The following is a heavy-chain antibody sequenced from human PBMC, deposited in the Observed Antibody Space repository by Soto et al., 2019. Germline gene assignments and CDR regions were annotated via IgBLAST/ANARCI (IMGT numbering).Heavy chain of an antibody. D-gene: IGHD3-9*01. Sequence: QVQLQQWGAGPLRPLETLSLTCGVSGGYFSGYYWAWSRQSPGKGLEWIGEINDRGSINYNPSLKCRVSISVDTSKTNYSLNLRSVTAADTAVYYCARESHDILTGPPWVWYFDLWGRGTLVTVSS. V-gene: IGHV4-34*01. CDR1: GGYFSGYY. CDR2: INDRGSI. J-gene: IGHJ2*01. CDR3: ARESHDILTGPPWVWYFDL.